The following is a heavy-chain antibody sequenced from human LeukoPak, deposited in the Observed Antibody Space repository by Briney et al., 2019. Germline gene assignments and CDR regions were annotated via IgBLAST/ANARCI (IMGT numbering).Heavy chain of an antibody. Sequence: SETLSLTCTVSGGSISISSYYWGWIRQPPGKGLEWIGSIYYSGSTYYNPSLKSRVTISVDTSKNQFSLKLSSVTAADTAVYYCATTIPYYDFWSAREYYFDYWGQGTLVTVSS. CDR3: ATTIPYYDFWSAREYYFDY. D-gene: IGHD3-3*01. J-gene: IGHJ4*02. V-gene: IGHV4-39*01. CDR2: IYYSGST. CDR1: GGSISISSYY.